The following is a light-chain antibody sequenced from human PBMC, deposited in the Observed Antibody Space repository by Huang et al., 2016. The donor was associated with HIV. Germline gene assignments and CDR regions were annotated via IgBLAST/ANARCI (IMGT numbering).Light chain of an antibody. Sequence: EIVLTQSPATLSLSPGERATLSCRASQSVSSFLAWYQHKPGQAPRLLIHDASNRATGIPARFSGSGSGTDFTLTISSLEPEDFAIYYCQQRNNWITFGQGTRLEIK. CDR1: QSVSSF. J-gene: IGKJ5*01. V-gene: IGKV3-11*01. CDR3: QQRNNWIT. CDR2: DAS.